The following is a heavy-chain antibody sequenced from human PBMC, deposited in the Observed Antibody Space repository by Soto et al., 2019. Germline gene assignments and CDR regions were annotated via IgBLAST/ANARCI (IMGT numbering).Heavy chain of an antibody. D-gene: IGHD6-13*01. Sequence: PGGSLRLSCAASGFTFSSYGMHWVRQAPGKGLEWVAVIWYDGSNKYYADPVKGRFTISRDNSKNTLYLQMNSLRAEDTAVYYCARDLGYSSRYYYGMDVWGQGTTVTVSS. V-gene: IGHV3-33*01. CDR2: IWYDGSNK. CDR3: ARDLGYSSRYYYGMDV. CDR1: GFTFSSYG. J-gene: IGHJ6*02.